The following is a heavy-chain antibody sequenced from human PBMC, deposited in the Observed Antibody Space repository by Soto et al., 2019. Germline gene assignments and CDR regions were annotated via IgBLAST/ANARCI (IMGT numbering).Heavy chain of an antibody. CDR2: IYPGDSDT. D-gene: IGHD6-6*01. CDR3: ARQGPYSSSSYYFDY. Sequence: GESLKISCKGSGYSFTSSWIGWVRQMPGKGLEWMGIIYPGDSDTRYGPSFQGQVTISADKSISTAYLQWSSLKAPDTAMYYCARQGPYSSSSYYFDYWGQGTLVTVSS. CDR1: GYSFTSSW. V-gene: IGHV5-51*01. J-gene: IGHJ4*02.